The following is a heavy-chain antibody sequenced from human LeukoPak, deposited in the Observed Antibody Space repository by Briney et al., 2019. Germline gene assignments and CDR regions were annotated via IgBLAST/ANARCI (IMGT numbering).Heavy chain of an antibody. CDR3: AREGPAVTIFGVVIKQRWFDP. CDR1: GFTFSSYS. J-gene: IGHJ5*02. D-gene: IGHD3-3*01. Sequence: GGSLRLSCAASGFTFSSYSMNWVRQAPWKGLEWVSSISSSSSYIYYADSVKGRFTISRDNAKNSLYLQMNSLRAEDTAVYYCAREGPAVTIFGVVIKQRWFDPWGQGTLVTVSS. V-gene: IGHV3-21*01. CDR2: ISSSSSYI.